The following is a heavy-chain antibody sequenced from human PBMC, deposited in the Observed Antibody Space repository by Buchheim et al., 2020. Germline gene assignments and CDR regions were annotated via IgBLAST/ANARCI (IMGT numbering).Heavy chain of an antibody. D-gene: IGHD6-13*01. CDR3: ARDRVAAAGQKGYYYYYGMDV. V-gene: IGHV4-59*01. CDR2: IYYSGST. Sequence: QVQLQESGPGLVKPSETLSLTCTVSGGSISSYYWSWIRQPPGKGLEWIGYIYYSGSTNYNPSLKSRVTISVDTPKNQFSLKLSSVTAADTAVYYCARDRVAAAGQKGYYYYYGMDVWGQGTT. CDR1: GGSISSYY. J-gene: IGHJ6*02.